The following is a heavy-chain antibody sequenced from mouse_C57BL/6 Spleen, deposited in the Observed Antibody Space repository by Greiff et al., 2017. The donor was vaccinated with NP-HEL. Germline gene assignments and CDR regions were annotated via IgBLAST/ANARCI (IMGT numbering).Heavy chain of an antibody. CDR3: ARWTTVVARGAMDY. J-gene: IGHJ4*01. CDR2: IYPGDGDT. D-gene: IGHD1-1*01. CDR1: GYAFSSSW. V-gene: IGHV1-82*01. Sequence: QVQLQQSGPELVKPGASVKISCKASGYAFSSSWMNWVKQRPGKGLEWIGRIYPGDGDTNYNGKFKGKATLTADKSSSTAYMQLSSLTSEDSAVYCCARWTTVVARGAMDYWGQGTSVTVSS.